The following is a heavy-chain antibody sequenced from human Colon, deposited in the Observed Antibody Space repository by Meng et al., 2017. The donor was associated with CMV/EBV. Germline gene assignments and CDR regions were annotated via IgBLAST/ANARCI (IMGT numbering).Heavy chain of an antibody. Sequence: SGYSLSNYWSGWVRQMPGKGLEWMGIIYPGDSDTRYSPSFQGQVTISADKSISTAYLQWSNLKASDAAMYYCGRLRGFNWNAGLFDYWGQGTLVTVSS. D-gene: IGHD1-20*01. CDR1: GYSLSNYW. CDR2: IYPGDSDT. V-gene: IGHV5-51*01. J-gene: IGHJ4*02. CDR3: GRLRGFNWNAGLFDY.